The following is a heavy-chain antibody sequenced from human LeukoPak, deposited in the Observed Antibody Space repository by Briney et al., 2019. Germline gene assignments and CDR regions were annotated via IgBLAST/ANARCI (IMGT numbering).Heavy chain of an antibody. J-gene: IGHJ4*02. Sequence: GGSLRLSCAASGLTFNIYGMHWVRQAPGKGLEWVAGKSYDEMDQHYAGSVEGRFTISRDNSKNTLFLQMNSLRAEDTAIYYWAKDRDSYGSGSDYWGEGTLVSVFS. CDR1: GLTFNIYG. CDR3: AKDRDSYGSGSDY. D-gene: IGHD3-10*01. CDR2: KSYDEMDQ. V-gene: IGHV3-30*18.